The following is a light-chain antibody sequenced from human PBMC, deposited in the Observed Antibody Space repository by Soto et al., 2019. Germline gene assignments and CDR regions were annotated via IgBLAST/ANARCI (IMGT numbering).Light chain of an antibody. CDR1: SSDVGNYNY. V-gene: IGLV2-14*01. Sequence: QSALTQPASVSGSPGQSITISCTGTSSDVGNYNYVSWYQQYPGRVPKLLIYMVSNRPSGASNRFSGSKSSNTAPLPISRLQAEEESDYFCTSPTPGSLSGVGAGSKATVL. CDR2: MVS. J-gene: IGLJ1*01. CDR3: TSPTPGSLSG.